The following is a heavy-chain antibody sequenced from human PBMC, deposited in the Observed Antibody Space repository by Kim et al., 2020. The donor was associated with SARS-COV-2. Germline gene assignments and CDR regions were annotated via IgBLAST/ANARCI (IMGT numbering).Heavy chain of an antibody. V-gene: IGHV3-23*01. CDR2: ISGSGRHT. J-gene: IGHJ4*01. CDR3: AKSITTRGYNF. Sequence: GGSLRLSCAASGFTFSGYSMPWVRQSPGKGLQWVSGISGSGRHTYYADSVKGRFTISRDSSTNTLYLQITSLRAEDSAVYYCAKSITTRGYNF. CDR1: GFTFSGYS. D-gene: IGHD6-13*01.